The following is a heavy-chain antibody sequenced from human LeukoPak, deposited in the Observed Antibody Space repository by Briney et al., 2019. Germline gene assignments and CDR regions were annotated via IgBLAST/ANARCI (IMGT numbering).Heavy chain of an antibody. CDR1: GFTFSSYA. D-gene: IGHD5-24*01. CDR3: ARGKGRRDGYNWGY. CDR2: ISYDGSNK. V-gene: IGHV3-30-3*01. J-gene: IGHJ4*02. Sequence: GGSLRLSCAASGFTFSSYAMHWVRQAPGKGLEWVAVISYDGSNKYYADSVKGRFTISRDNSKNTLYLQMNSLRAEDTAVYYCARGKGRRDGYNWGYWGQGTLVTVSS.